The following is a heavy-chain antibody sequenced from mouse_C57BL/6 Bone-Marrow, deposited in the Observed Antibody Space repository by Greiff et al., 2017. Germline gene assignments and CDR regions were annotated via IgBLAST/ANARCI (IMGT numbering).Heavy chain of an antibody. Sequence: VQLQQSGPELVKPGASVKISCKASGYSFTGYYMHWVKQSHGNILDWIGYIYPYNGVPSYNQKFKGKATLTVDKSSSTAYLELRSLTSEDSAVYDCARGRGGYGRYYAMDDWGQRTSVTVYS. CDR3: ARGRGGYGRYYAMDD. V-gene: IGHV1-31*01. CDR2: IYPYNGVP. J-gene: IGHJ4*01. D-gene: IGHD2-2*01. CDR1: GYSFTGYY.